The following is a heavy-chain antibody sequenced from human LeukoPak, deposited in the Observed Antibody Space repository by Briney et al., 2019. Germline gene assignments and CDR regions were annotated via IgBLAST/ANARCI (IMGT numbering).Heavy chain of an antibody. D-gene: IGHD3-3*01. J-gene: IGHJ6*03. CDR1: GGTFSSYA. V-gene: IGHV1-69*06. CDR3: ARGGSGYDFWSGYYKFRVHYYYYYYMDV. CDR2: IIPIFGTA. Sequence: GSSVEVSCKASGGTFSSYAISWVRQAPGQGLEWMGGIIPIFGTANYAQKFQGRVTITADKSTSTAYMELSSLRSEDTAVYYCARGGSGYDFWSGYYKFRVHYYYYYYMDVWGKGTTVTVSS.